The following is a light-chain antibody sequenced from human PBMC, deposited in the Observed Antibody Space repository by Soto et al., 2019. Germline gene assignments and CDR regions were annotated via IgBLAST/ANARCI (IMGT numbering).Light chain of an antibody. Sequence: EIQMTQSPSSLSASVGDRVTITCRASQSISSYLNWYQQKPGKAPKLLIYAASSLQSGVPSRFSGSGSGTDFTLTISSLQPEDFATYYCQQSYSTPPTFGQRTK. CDR1: QSISSY. CDR2: AAS. V-gene: IGKV1-39*01. J-gene: IGKJ1*01. CDR3: QQSYSTPPT.